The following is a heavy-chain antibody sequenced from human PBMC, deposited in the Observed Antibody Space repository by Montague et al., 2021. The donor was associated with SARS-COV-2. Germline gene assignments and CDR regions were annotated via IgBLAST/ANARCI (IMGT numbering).Heavy chain of an antibody. CDR1: GDSIRSYH. CDR3: TRARGIAAANNYYYGMDV. Sequence: SETLSLTCTVSGDSIRSYHWTWIRQPPGKGLEWIGRITDSGRTIXNPSLKSRVTISVDTSKNQFFLNLRSMVAADTAIYYCTRARGIAAANNYYYGMDVWGPGTPVTVSS. D-gene: IGHD6-13*01. CDR2: ITDSGRT. V-gene: IGHV4-59*13. J-gene: IGHJ6*02.